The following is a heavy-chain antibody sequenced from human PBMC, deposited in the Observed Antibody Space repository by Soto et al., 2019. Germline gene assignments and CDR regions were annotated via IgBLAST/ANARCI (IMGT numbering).Heavy chain of an antibody. V-gene: IGHV4-39*01. Sequence: SETLSLTCTVSGGSISSSSYYWGWIRQPPGKGLEWIGSIYYSGSTYYNPSLKSRVTISVDTSKNQFSLKLSSVTAADTAVYYCARQVAGTSTIDYWGQGTLVTVSS. D-gene: IGHD6-19*01. CDR2: IYYSGST. CDR1: GGSISSSSYY. CDR3: ARQVAGTSTIDY. J-gene: IGHJ4*02.